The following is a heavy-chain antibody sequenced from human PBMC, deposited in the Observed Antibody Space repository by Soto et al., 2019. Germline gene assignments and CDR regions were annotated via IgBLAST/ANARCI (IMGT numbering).Heavy chain of an antibody. CDR1: GGSISRYY. D-gene: IGHD3-16*01. J-gene: IGHJ4*02. CDR3: SKHGLIMGIGKFDS. V-gene: IGHV4-59*08. CDR2: IYYSGST. Sequence: PSETLSLTCTVSGGSISRYYCSWIRQSPGKGLKWIGYIYYSGSTNYNPSLKSRVTISVDTSKNQFSLKLSSVTAADTAVYYSSKHGLIMGIGKFDSWGQGILVTVSS.